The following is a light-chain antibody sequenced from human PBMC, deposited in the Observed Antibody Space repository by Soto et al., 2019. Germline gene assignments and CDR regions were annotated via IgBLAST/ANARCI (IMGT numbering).Light chain of an antibody. J-gene: IGLJ2*01. CDR1: RSDVGGYNF. CDR2: DVT. CDR3: SSYTSTNTLV. Sequence: QSALTQPASVSGSPGLSITISCTGTRSDVGGYNFVSWYQQHPGKVPKLLIYDVTHRPSGVSNRFSASKSANTASLTISGLQAEDEADYYCSSYTSTNTLVFGGGTKLTVL. V-gene: IGLV2-14*01.